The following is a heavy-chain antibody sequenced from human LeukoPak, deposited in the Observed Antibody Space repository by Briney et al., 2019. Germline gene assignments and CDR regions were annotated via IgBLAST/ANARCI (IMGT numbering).Heavy chain of an antibody. CDR2: MSYDGTNK. D-gene: IGHD2-15*01. Sequence: PGGSLLLSCAASGFTFSNYAMHWVRPAPGKGLEWVAVMSYDGTNKYYADSVKGRFTISRDNSKNTLYLQMNSLRAEDTAVYYCARERVVVVATTYYYYGMDVWGKGTTVTVSS. CDR3: ARERVVVVATTYYYYGMDV. J-gene: IGHJ6*04. CDR1: GFTFSNYA. V-gene: IGHV3-30*04.